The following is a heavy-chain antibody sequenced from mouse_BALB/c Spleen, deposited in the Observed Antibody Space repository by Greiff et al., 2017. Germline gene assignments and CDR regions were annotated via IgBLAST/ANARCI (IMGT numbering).Heavy chain of an antibody. CDR2: INPSTGYT. CDR1: GYTFTDYW. J-gene: IGHJ3*01. Sequence: QVQLQQPGAELVMPGASVKMSCKASGYTFTDYWMHWVKQRPGQGLEWIGYINPSTGYTEYNQKFKDKATLTADKSSSTAYMQLSSLTSEDSAVYYCAREDGNYPWFAYWGQGTLVTVSA. CDR3: AREDGNYPWFAY. D-gene: IGHD2-1*01. V-gene: IGHV1S26*01.